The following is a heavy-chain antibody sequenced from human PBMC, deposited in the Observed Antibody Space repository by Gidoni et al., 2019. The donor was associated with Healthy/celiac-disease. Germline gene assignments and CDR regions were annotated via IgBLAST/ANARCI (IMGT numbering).Heavy chain of an antibody. CDR1: GGSFSGYY. Sequence: QVPLQQWGAGLLKPSETLSLTCAVSGGSFSGYYWSWIRQPPGKGLEWSGEINHSGSTNDKPYLKSRVTISVDTAKNKFSLKLSSVTDADTAVYYWARVSPSDAFDIWGQGTMVNVSS. CDR3: ARVSPSDAFDI. J-gene: IGHJ3*02. V-gene: IGHV4-34*01. CDR2: INHSGST.